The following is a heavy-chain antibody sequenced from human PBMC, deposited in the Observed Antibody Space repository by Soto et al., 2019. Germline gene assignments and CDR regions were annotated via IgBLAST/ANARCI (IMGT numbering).Heavy chain of an antibody. J-gene: IGHJ4*02. Sequence: QVQLVESGGGLVKPGGSLRLSCAASGFTFSDYYMTWIRQAPGKGLEWISYISGGGGSTIYYADSVKGRFTISRDNARNSLYLQMNSLRVEDTAVSYCARQRGYYDSSGLDYWGQGTLVTVPS. CDR1: GFTFSDYY. CDR3: ARQRGYYDSSGLDY. V-gene: IGHV3-11*01. CDR2: ISGGGGSTI. D-gene: IGHD3-22*01.